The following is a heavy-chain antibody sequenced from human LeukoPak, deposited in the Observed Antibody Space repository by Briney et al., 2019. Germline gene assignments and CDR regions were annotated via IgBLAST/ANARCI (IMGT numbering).Heavy chain of an antibody. D-gene: IGHD3-10*01. CDR2: IGQDGTEK. V-gene: IGHV3-7*01. CDR3: ARVGLWGSGRYYPDC. CDR1: GFSLCNYW. Sequence: PGGSLRLSCADPGFSLCNYWMTWVREAPGKRLEWVANIGQDGTEKYYVDSVKGRFTISRDNAKNSQHLQMNSLRVEDTAVYYCARVGLWGSGRYYPDCWGQGTLVTVSS. J-gene: IGHJ4*02.